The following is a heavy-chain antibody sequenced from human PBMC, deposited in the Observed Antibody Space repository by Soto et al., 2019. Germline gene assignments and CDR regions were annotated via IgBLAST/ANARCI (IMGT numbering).Heavy chain of an antibody. CDR1: GGSISSSSYY. V-gene: IGHV4-39*07. CDR2: IYYSGST. Sequence: SETLSLTCVVSGGSISSSSYYWGWIRQPPGKGLEWIGSIYYSGSTNYNPSLKSRVTISVDTSKNQFSLKLSSVTAADTAVYSCPRARIPLGTTRSYYYGMDVWGQGTTVTVSS. J-gene: IGHJ6*02. D-gene: IGHD3-16*01. CDR3: PRARIPLGTTRSYYYGMDV.